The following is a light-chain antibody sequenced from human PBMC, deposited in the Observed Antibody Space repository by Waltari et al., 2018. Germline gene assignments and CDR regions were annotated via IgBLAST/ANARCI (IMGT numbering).Light chain of an antibody. V-gene: IGLV2-23*02. CDR1: SNDVGSYNL. CDR3: CSYAGVTTFYV. CDR2: EVN. Sequence: QSALTQPASVSGSPGQSITISCTGTSNDVGSYNLVSWYQQRPGKAPKCIIYEVNRRPSGLSSRFSGSKSGNTASLTIAGLQAEDEADYFCCSYAGVTTFYVFGTGTRVTVL. J-gene: IGLJ1*01.